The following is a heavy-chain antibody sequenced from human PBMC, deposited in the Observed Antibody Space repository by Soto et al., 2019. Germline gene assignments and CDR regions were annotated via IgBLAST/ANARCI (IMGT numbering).Heavy chain of an antibody. CDR1: GYTFTSYG. V-gene: IGHV1-18*01. J-gene: IGHJ5*02. Sequence: ASVKVSCKASGYTFTSYGISWVRQAPGQGLEWMGWISAYNGNTNYAQKLQGRVTMTTDTSTSTAYMELRSLRSDDTAFYSCGRSQVDGWDLSWLAPWGQGTLVPVSS. D-gene: IGHD6-19*01. CDR3: GRSQVDGWDLSWLAP. CDR2: ISAYNGNT.